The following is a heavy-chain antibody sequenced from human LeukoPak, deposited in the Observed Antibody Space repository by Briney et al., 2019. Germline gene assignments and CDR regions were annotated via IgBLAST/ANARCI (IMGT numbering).Heavy chain of an antibody. CDR2: ISSSSSTI. D-gene: IGHD3-10*01. CDR3: ARGGRYGSGTRIDY. V-gene: IGHV3-48*01. Sequence: PGGSLRLSCAASGFTFSSYSMNWVRQAPGKGLEWVSYISSSSSTIYYADSVKGRFTISRDNAKNSLYLQMNSLRAEDTAVYYCARGGRYGSGTRIDYWGQGTLVTVSS. J-gene: IGHJ4*02. CDR1: GFTFSSYS.